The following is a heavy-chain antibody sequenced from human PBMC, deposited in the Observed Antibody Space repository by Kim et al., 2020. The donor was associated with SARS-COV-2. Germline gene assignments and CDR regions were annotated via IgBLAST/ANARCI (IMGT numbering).Heavy chain of an antibody. CDR2: ISGSGGST. J-gene: IGHJ6*02. D-gene: IGHD3-10*01. Sequence: GGSLRLSCAASGFTFSSYAMSWVRQAPGKGLEWVSAISGSGGSTYYADSVKGRFTISRDNSKNTLYLQMNSLRAEDTAVYYCGGRWVRGVMQIYYYYYGMDVWGQGTTVTVSS. V-gene: IGHV3-23*01. CDR1: GFTFSSYA. CDR3: GGRWVRGVMQIYYYYYGMDV.